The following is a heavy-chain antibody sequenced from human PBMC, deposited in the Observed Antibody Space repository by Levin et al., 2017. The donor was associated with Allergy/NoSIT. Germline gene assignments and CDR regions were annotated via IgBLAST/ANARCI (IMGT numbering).Heavy chain of an antibody. CDR3: ARSYGSGSYYNYYYMDV. CDR2: IDWDDDK. J-gene: IGHJ6*03. CDR1: GFSLSTSGMC. V-gene: IGHV2-70*01. Sequence: SGPTLVKPTQTLTLTCTFSGFSLSTSGMCVSWIRQPPGKALEWLALIDWDDDKYYSTSLKTRLTISKDTSKNQVVLTMTNMDPVDTATYYCARSYGSGSYYNYYYMDVWGKGTTVTVSS. D-gene: IGHD3-10*01.